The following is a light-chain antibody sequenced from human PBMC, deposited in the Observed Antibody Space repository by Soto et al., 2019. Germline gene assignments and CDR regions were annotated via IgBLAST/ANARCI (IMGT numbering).Light chain of an antibody. V-gene: IGLV3-21*02. CDR3: QVWASTDEFFV. J-gene: IGLJ1*01. CDR2: DAS. CDR1: KIGSKI. Sequence: ELTQPPSVSVTPGQTARITCGGDKIGSKIVHWYRQRPGQAPVAVVFDASDRPSGIPDRISASRSGDTATLTISRVDAGDEADYYCQVWASTDEFFVFGSGTKVTVL.